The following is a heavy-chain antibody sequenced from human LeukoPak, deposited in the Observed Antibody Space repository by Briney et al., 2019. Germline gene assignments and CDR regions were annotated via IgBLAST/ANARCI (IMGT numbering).Heavy chain of an antibody. J-gene: IGHJ4*02. D-gene: IGHD3-10*01. V-gene: IGHV4-30-4*01. CDR1: GGSISSGGCY. CDR3: ATGPLLAPFYY. Sequence: SQTLSLTCTFSGGSISSGGCYWPWIRQPPGKGLEWIGYIYYSGSTYYNPSLKSRVTISVDTSKNQFSLKLSSVTAADTAVYYWATGPLLAPFYYWGQGTLVTVSS. CDR2: IYYSGST.